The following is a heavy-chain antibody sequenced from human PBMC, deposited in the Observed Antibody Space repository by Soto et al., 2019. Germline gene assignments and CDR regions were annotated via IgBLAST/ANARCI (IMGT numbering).Heavy chain of an antibody. Sequence: QTGGSLRLSCAASGFTFSNYAMSWVRQAPGKGLEWVSAISGSGAGTYYADSAKGRFTISRDNSKTTLHLQMTSLRAEDSAVYYCAKRGRGNPDSWGQGTLVTVSS. J-gene: IGHJ5*02. D-gene: IGHD2-15*01. V-gene: IGHV3-23*01. CDR2: ISGSGAGT. CDR1: GFTFSNYA. CDR3: AKRGRGNPDS.